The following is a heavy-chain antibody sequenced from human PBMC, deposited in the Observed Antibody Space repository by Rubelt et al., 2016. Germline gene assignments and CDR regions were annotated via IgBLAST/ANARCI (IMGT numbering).Heavy chain of an antibody. CDR3: ARENDDYYYMDV. J-gene: IGHJ6*03. CDR2: IFFSGRT. CDR1: GGSIGTYY. V-gene: IGHV4-59*01. Sequence: QVQLRESGPGLVKPSETLSLTCSVSGGSIGTYYWGWIRQPPGKGLEWIGYIFFSGRTNYNPSLKSRVTILLDTSKNQFSLKLSSVTAADTGVYYCARENDDYYYMDVWGKGTTVTVSS.